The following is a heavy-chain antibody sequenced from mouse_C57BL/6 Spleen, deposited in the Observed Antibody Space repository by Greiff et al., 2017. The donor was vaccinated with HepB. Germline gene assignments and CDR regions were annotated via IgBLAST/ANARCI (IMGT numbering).Heavy chain of an antibody. D-gene: IGHD2-5*01. V-gene: IGHV1-19*01. J-gene: IGHJ2*01. CDR1: GYTFTDYY. Sequence: VQLQQSGPVLVKPGASVKMSCKASGYTFTDYYMNWVKQSHGKSLEWIGVINPYNGGTSYNQKFKGKATLTVDKSSSTAYMELNSLTSEDSAVYYCATYTNQRYFDYWGQGTTLTVSS. CDR2: INPYNGGT. CDR3: ATYTNQRYFDY.